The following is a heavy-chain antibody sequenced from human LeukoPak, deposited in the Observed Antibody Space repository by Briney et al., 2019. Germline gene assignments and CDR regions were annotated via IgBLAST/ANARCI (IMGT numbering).Heavy chain of an antibody. D-gene: IGHD3-9*01. Sequence: QPGGSQRLSCAASGFTFSSYAMSWVRQAPGKGLEWVSAISGSGGSTYYADSVKGRFTISRDNSKNTLYLQMNSLRAEDTAIYYCANSHWLLGWFDPWGQGTLVTVSS. CDR1: GFTFSSYA. J-gene: IGHJ5*02. CDR3: ANSHWLLGWFDP. V-gene: IGHV3-23*01. CDR2: ISGSGGST.